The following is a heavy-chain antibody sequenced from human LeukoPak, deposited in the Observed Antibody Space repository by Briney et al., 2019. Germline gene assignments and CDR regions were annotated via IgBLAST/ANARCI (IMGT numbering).Heavy chain of an antibody. CDR1: GGSFSGYY. V-gene: IGHV4-34*01. CDR3: ARRVGYSYGNSYYYYYGMDV. CDR2: INHSGST. Sequence: SETLSLTCAVYGGSFSGYYWSWIRQPPGKGLEWIGEINHSGSTNYNPSLKSRVTISVDTPKNQFSLKLSSVTAADTAVYYCARRVGYSYGNSYYYYYGMDVWGQGTTVTVSS. J-gene: IGHJ6*02. D-gene: IGHD5-18*01.